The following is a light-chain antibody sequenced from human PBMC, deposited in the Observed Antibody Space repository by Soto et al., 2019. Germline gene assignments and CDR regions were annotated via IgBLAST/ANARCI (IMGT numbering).Light chain of an antibody. CDR1: QRVSSY. V-gene: IGKV3-11*01. Sequence: LILTQSPATLSLSPGERSTLCCRARQRVSSYLAWYQQKPGQAPRLLIYDASNRATGIPARFSGSGSGTDFTLTISSLEPEDFAVYYCQQRSNWPPRLTFGGGTKVDIK. J-gene: IGKJ4*01. CDR3: QQRSNWPPRLT. CDR2: DAS.